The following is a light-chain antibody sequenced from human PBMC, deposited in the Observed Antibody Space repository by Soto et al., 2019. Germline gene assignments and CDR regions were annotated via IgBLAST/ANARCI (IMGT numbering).Light chain of an antibody. V-gene: IGLV2-14*01. J-gene: IGLJ1*01. CDR1: GNDIGAYDY. CDR2: GVR. Sequence: QSSRSPQTSVSWSPGHSITIPCTGNGNDIGAYDYVSWYQQHPGKAPRLLIHGVRNRPPGISSRFSGFKSGLTASLTISGLQAEEEADYYCSSFTTSRLYVFGPGTKGTVL. CDR3: SSFTTSRLYV.